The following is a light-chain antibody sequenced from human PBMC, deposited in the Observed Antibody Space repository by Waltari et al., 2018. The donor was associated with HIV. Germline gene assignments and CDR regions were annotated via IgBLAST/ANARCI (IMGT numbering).Light chain of an antibody. J-gene: IGKJ1*01. CDR2: WAS. Sequence: DIVMTQFPTSLAVSLGDRATMRCRSSQSVFYSPSNKNFLSWYQQKSGQPPRLLIYWASTRENGVPDRFTGSGSGADFTLTISNLQPEDVATYYCQQYYGKFWTFGQGTKVEV. CDR3: QQYYGKFWT. V-gene: IGKV4-1*01. CDR1: QSVFYSPSNKNF.